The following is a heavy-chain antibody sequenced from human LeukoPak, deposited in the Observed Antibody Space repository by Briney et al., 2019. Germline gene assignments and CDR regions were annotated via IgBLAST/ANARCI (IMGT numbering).Heavy chain of an antibody. CDR3: TRGGARAGGAFDI. CDR2: ISYDGSNK. Sequence: GGSLRLSCAASGFTLSRYAMHCVRQAPGKGLEWVAVISYDGSNKYYADSVRGRFTIYRDNSKNTLYLQMSSLRAEDKDVYYCTRGGARAGGAFDIWGQGTMVTVSS. V-gene: IGHV3-30*04. J-gene: IGHJ3*02. CDR1: GFTLSRYA. D-gene: IGHD1-26*01.